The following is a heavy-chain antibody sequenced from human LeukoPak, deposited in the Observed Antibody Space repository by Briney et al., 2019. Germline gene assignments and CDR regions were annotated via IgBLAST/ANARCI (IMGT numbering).Heavy chain of an antibody. CDR2: INHSGST. CDR3: ARGRGYSYGSAYYYYGMDV. CDR1: GGSFSGYY. V-gene: IGHV4-34*01. J-gene: IGHJ6*02. D-gene: IGHD5-18*01. Sequence: PSETLSLTCAVYGGSFSGYYWSWLRQPPGKGLEWIGEINHSGSTNYNPSLKSRVTISVDTSKNQFSLKLSSVTAADTAVYYCARGRGYSYGSAYYYYGMDVWGQGTTVTVSS.